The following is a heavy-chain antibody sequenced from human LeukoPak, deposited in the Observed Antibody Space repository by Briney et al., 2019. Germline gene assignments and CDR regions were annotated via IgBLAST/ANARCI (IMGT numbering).Heavy chain of an antibody. V-gene: IGHV3-74*01. D-gene: IGHD2-21*02. CDR2: LHSDGSST. CDR3: ARGTAVALFDP. Sequence: GGSLRLSCEASGFTFSSYWMHWVRQAPGKRLVWVSRLHSDGSSTGYADSVKGRFTTSRDNAKNTLYLQMNSLRAEDTAVYYCARGTAVALFDPWGQGTLVTVSS. J-gene: IGHJ5*02. CDR1: GFTFSSYW.